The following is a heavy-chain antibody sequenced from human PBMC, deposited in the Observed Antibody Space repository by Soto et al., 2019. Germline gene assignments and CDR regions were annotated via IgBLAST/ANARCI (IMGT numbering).Heavy chain of an antibody. J-gene: IGHJ4*02. D-gene: IGHD3-22*01. Sequence: QVVLQESGPGLVKPSETLSLTCSVSGRSITSYYWSWVRQPPGKGLEWIGYIYDNGITSQNPSLKSRVNMSADTSQNHFSLKLTSVTGADTAVYYCARTYDSNGYANEFDSWGQGILVTVTS. V-gene: IGHV4-59*12. CDR1: GRSITSYY. CDR3: ARTYDSNGYANEFDS. CDR2: IYDNGIT.